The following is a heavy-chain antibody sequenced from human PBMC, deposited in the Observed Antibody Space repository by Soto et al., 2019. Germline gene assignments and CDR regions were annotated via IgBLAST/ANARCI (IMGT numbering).Heavy chain of an antibody. CDR2: IMPIFRTP. Sequence: QVQLEQSGAEVKKPGSSVKVSCKASGGTFSTSAISWVRQAPGQGLEWMGGIMPIFRTPDYAQKFQGRVTVSADESTSTAYMEWSGLRSDDTAVYYCARDNDRPQLGGNYYYILDVWGQGITITVSS. D-gene: IGHD2-8*01. CDR3: ARDNDRPQLGGNYYYILDV. CDR1: GGTFSTSA. V-gene: IGHV1-69*12. J-gene: IGHJ6*02.